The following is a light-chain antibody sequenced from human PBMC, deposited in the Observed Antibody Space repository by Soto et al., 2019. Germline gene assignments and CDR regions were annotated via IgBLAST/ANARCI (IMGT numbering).Light chain of an antibody. V-gene: IGLV1-47*01. Sequence: QSALTQPPSASGTPGQSLTISCAGSSSNIGSHYVYWYQHLPGTAPKLLIFRDGQRPSGVPDRFFGSKSGTSASLAISGLRSEYEAHYYCAVWDASLTGWVFGGGTKVTVL. CDR2: RDG. CDR1: SSNIGSHY. CDR3: AVWDASLTGWV. J-gene: IGLJ3*02.